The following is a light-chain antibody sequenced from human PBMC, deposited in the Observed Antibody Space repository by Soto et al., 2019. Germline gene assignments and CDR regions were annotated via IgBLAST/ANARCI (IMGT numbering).Light chain of an antibody. V-gene: IGKV3-15*01. Sequence: ETVMTQSPATVSVSPGERATLSCRASRSVSTDLAWYQQKPGQAPRLLIYDTSARATGIPARFSGSGSGTEFTLTISSLQSEDFAVYYCQHYNSYSEAFGQGTKVELK. CDR3: QHYNSYSEA. CDR2: DTS. CDR1: RSVSTD. J-gene: IGKJ1*01.